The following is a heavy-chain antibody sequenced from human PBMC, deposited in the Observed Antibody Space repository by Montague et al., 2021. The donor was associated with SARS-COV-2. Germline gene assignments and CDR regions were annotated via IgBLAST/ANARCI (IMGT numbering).Heavy chain of an antibody. V-gene: IGHV3-48*03. CDR2: IISSGGST. D-gene: IGHD5-12*01. CDR1: GITVSSYE. J-gene: IGHJ6*03. Sequence: SLRLSCAAAGITVSSYEMNWVRQAPGKGLEWVSKIISSGGSTYYADSVKGRFTIFRDNAKNSVFLQMNSLRAEDTAAYYCARGYSGYDWGGIGGYYYYMDVWGKGTTVTVSS. CDR3: ARGYSGYDWGGIGGYYYYMDV.